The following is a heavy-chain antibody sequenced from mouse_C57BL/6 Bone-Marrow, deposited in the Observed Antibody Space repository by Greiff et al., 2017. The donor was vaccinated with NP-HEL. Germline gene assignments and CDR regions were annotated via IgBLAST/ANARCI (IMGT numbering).Heavy chain of an antibody. CDR2: ISYSGST. CDR1: GYSITSDY. Sequence: EVKLQESGPGLAKPSQTLSLTCSVTGYSITSDYWNWIRKFPGNKLEYMGYISYSGSTYYNPSLKSRISITRDTSKNQYYLQLNSVTTEDTATYYCARLPTHYYGSSPRSYFDYWGQGTTLTVSS. V-gene: IGHV3-8*01. CDR3: ARLPTHYYGSSPRSYFDY. D-gene: IGHD1-1*01. J-gene: IGHJ2*01.